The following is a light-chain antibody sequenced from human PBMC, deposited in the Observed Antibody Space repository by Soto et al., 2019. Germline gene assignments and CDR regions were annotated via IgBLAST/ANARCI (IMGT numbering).Light chain of an antibody. V-gene: IGKV3-11*01. CDR1: QTVSAY. Sequence: EIVLTQSPDTLSLSPGERATISCRASQTVSAYLAWYQQKPGLAPRLLMYDTSNRATGIPARFSGSGYGTHFTLTISSLEPEDFAVYYCQHHSTWPPDFGQGTKLEMK. CDR3: QHHSTWPPD. J-gene: IGKJ2*01. CDR2: DTS.